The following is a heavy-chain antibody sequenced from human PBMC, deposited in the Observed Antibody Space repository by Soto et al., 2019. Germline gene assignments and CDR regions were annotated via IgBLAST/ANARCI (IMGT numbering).Heavy chain of an antibody. J-gene: IGHJ4*01. V-gene: IGHV1-18*01. CDR3: ATDDMNRGRFDY. CDR2: ININRGDV. CDR1: GHTSTHNG. Sequence: ASVKVSCKASGHTSTHNGISWVRRAPGQGLEWMGWININRGDVNHAPKFQGRVTLTTDTSTTTAYMELRSLRLDDTAVYFCATDDMNRGRFDYWGHGTLVTVSA.